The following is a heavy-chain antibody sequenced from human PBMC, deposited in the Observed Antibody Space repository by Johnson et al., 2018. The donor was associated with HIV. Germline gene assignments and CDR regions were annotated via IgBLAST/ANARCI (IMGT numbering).Heavy chain of an antibody. CDR2: ISYDGSNK. Sequence: QVQLVESGGGLVKPGGSLRLSCAASGFTFSSYAMHWVRQAPGKGLEWVAVISYDGSNKYYADSVKGRFTISRANSKNTLYLQMNSLRAEDTAVYYCARDPLTAARWGPMNGGAFDIWGQGTMVTVSS. D-gene: IGHD6-6*01. CDR3: ARDPLTAARWGPMNGGAFDI. J-gene: IGHJ3*02. CDR1: GFTFSSYA. V-gene: IGHV3-30*04.